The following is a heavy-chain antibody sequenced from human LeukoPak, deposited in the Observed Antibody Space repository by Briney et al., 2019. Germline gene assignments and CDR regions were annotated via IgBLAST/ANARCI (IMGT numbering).Heavy chain of an antibody. V-gene: IGHV4-59*08. Sequence: SETLSLTCAVSGGAISSHYWSWIRQPPGKGLEWIGFIYYSGTTKYNPSLKSRVTISADTSKNQFSLKLSSVTAADTAVYYCARQADDSSSSLVYFDYWGQGTLVTVSS. CDR1: GGAISSHY. D-gene: IGHD6-6*01. CDR3: ARQADDSSSSLVYFDY. J-gene: IGHJ4*02. CDR2: IYYSGTT.